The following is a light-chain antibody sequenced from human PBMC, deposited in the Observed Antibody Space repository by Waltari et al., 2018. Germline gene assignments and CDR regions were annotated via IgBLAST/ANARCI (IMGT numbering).Light chain of an antibody. CDR1: SSNIGAGSD. CDR3: QSYDSSLSGSV. V-gene: IGLV1-40*01. Sequence: QSVLAQPPSVSGAPGQRVTISCSGSSSNIGAGSDVHWYQHLPGTAPKLLIYGNSNRPSGVPDRFSGPKSGTSASLAITGLQAEDEADYYCQSYDSSLSGSVFGGGTKLTVL. J-gene: IGLJ3*02. CDR2: GNS.